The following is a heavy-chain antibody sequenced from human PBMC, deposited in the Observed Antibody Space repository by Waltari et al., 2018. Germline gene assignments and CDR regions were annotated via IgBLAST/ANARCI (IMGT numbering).Heavy chain of an antibody. D-gene: IGHD2-15*01. V-gene: IGHV1-69*05. CDR3: ARDKPSSGGISDAFDI. Sequence: QVQLVQSGAEVKKPGSSVKVSCKASGGTFSSYAISWVRQAPGQGLEWMGGIIPIFGTANYAQRFQGRVTITTDESTSTAYMELSSLRSEDTAVYYCARDKPSSGGISDAFDIWGQGTMVTVSS. CDR1: GGTFSSYA. CDR2: IIPIFGTA. J-gene: IGHJ3*02.